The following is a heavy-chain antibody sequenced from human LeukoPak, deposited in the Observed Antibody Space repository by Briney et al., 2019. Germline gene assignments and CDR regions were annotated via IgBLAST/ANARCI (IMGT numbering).Heavy chain of an antibody. J-gene: IGHJ5*02. D-gene: IGHD6-13*01. CDR2: IIPIFGTA. V-gene: IGHV1-69*05. Sequence: GASVKVSCKASGGTFSSYALNWVRQAPGQGLEWMGGIIPIFGTANYAQKFQGRVTITTDESTSTAYMELSSLRSADTAVYCCARDLIAATDAPPHSRRGSNWVDPWGQGTLVTVSS. CDR1: GGTFSSYA. CDR3: ARDLIAATDAPPHSRRGSNWVDP.